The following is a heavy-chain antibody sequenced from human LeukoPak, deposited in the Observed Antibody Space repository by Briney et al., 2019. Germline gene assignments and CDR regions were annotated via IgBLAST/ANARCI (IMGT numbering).Heavy chain of an antibody. Sequence: GGSLRLSCAASGFTFSSYWMHWVRQAPGKGLVWVSRINSDGSSTSYADSVKGRFTISRDNAKNTLYLQMNSLRAEDTAAYYCARGEPYYYYYGMDVWGKGTTVTVSS. V-gene: IGHV3-74*01. D-gene: IGHD1-14*01. CDR2: INSDGSST. J-gene: IGHJ6*04. CDR3: ARGEPYYYYYGMDV. CDR1: GFTFSSYW.